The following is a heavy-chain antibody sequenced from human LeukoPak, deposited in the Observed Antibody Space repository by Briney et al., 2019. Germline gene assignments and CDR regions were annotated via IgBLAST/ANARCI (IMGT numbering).Heavy chain of an antibody. Sequence: SSETLSLTCAVYGGSFSGYYWSWIRQPPGKGLEWIGEINHSGSTNYNPPLKSRVTISVDTSKNQFSLKLSSVTAADTAVYYCARDSRSHYYYYYMDVWGKGTTVTVSS. V-gene: IGHV4-34*01. CDR3: ARDSRSHYYYYYMDV. J-gene: IGHJ6*03. D-gene: IGHD3-16*01. CDR2: INHSGST. CDR1: GGSFSGYY.